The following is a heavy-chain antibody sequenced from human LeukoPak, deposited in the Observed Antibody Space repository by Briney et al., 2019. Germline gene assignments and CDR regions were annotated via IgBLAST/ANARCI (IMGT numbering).Heavy chain of an antibody. D-gene: IGHD3-16*01. V-gene: IGHV3-72*01. J-gene: IGHJ5*02. Sequence: PGGSLRLSCADSAFTFSDHHMDWVRQAPGKGLEWVGRTRNKANSYTTEYAASVKGRFSISRDDSKSSFYLQMNSLKTEDTALYYCARVALGPAGEYDAWGQGTMVTVSS. CDR3: ARVALGPAGEYDA. CDR1: AFTFSDHH. CDR2: TRNKANSYTT.